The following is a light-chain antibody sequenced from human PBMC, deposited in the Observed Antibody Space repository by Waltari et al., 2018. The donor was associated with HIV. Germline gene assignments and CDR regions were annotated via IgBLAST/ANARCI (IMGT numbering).Light chain of an antibody. V-gene: IGKV1-33*01. Sequence: DIQMTQSPSSLSGSVGERVTITCQASQDINNYLNWYQQKAGRAPKLLIYDATNLEIGVPSRFSGSGSGTDFTLTISNLQSEDIATYYCQHYDNFLHTFGQGTKLEIK. CDR2: DAT. CDR3: QHYDNFLHT. CDR1: QDINNY. J-gene: IGKJ2*01.